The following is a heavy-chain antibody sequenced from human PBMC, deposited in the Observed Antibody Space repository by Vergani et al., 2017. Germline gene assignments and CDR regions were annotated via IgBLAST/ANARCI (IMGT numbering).Heavy chain of an antibody. CDR1: GCSFSGYY. CDR3: ARAVRGVIMLSYFYYYYMAV. V-gene: IGHV4-34*01. D-gene: IGHD3-10*01. CDR2: INNSGST. J-gene: IGHJ6*03. Sequence: QVQLQQWGAGLLKPSETLSLTCAVYGCSFSGYYWSWIRQPPGKGLEWVGEINNSGSTNYNPSLKSRVTISVDTSKKQFSLKLSSVTASDTAVYWCARAVRGVIMLSYFYYYYMAVGGKGTTVTVSS.